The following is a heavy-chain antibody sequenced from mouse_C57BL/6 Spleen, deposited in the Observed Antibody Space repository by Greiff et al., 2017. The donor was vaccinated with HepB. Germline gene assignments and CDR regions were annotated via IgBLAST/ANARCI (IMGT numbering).Heavy chain of an antibody. V-gene: IGHV6-6*01. Sequence: EVKLQESGGGLVQPGGSMKLSCAASGFTFSDAWMDWVRQSPEKGLEWVAEIRNKANNHATYYAESVKGRFTISRDESKSSVYLQMNSLRAEDTGIYYCTRRGYYGPSWFAYWGQGTLVTVSA. CDR1: GFTFSDAW. CDR3: TRRGYYGPSWFAY. D-gene: IGHD1-1*01. J-gene: IGHJ3*01. CDR2: IRNKANNHAT.